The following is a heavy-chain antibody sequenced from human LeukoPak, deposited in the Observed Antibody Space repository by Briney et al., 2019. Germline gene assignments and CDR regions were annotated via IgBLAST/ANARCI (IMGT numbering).Heavy chain of an antibody. Sequence: SETLSLTCTVAGEYISSYYWSWIRQSAENGLEWIGRVHISGTTHYNPSLKSRVTISLDTSKNQFSLKLSSVTAADTAVYYCARSYSNTGYYYYGMDVWGQGTPVTVSS. CDR3: ARSYSNTGYYYYGMDV. V-gene: IGHV4-4*07. CDR1: GEYISSYY. J-gene: IGHJ6*02. D-gene: IGHD3-9*01. CDR2: VHISGTT.